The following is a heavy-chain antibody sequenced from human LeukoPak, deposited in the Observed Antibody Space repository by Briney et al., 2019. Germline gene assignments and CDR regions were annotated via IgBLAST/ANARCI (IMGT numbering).Heavy chain of an antibody. D-gene: IGHD3/OR15-3a*01. V-gene: IGHV1-69*04. J-gene: IGHJ6*02. CDR3: ARLSQSGDWNYYGMDV. CDR2: IIPIFGIA. CDR1: GGTFSSYA. Sequence: SVKVSCKASGGTFSSYAISWVRQAPGQGLEWMGRIIPIFGIADYAQKFQGRVTITADKSTSTAYMELSSLRSEDTAVYYCARLSQSGDWNYYGMDVWGQWTTVTVSS.